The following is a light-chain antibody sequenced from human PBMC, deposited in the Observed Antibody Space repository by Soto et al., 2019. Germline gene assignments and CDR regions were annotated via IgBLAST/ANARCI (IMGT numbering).Light chain of an antibody. CDR3: TSYTSSSTLRYV. CDR1: SSDVGGYNY. J-gene: IGLJ1*01. Sequence: QSALTQPASVSGSPGQSITISCTGTSSDVGGYNYVSWYQQHPGKAPKLMIYDVSHRTSGVSNRFSGSKSGNTASLTISGLQAEDDADYYFTSYTSSSTLRYVFGTGTKLTVL. CDR2: DVS. V-gene: IGLV2-14*01.